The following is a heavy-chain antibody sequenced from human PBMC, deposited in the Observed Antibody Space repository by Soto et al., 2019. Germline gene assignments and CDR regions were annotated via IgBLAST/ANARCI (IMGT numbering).Heavy chain of an antibody. CDR2: IIPVFGRV. J-gene: IGHJ6*02. Sequence: QVQLVQSGPEVKKTGTSVKVSCKASGGTFSSRAISWVRQAPGQGLEWMGGIIPVFGRVNYAEKFQDRVTITADESSGTVYMALSSLRSEDTALYDCANSRGGTFLGYHGMDIWGQGTTVSVSS. CDR3: ANSRGGTFLGYHGMDI. D-gene: IGHD3-16*01. V-gene: IGHV1-69*01. CDR1: GGTFSSRA.